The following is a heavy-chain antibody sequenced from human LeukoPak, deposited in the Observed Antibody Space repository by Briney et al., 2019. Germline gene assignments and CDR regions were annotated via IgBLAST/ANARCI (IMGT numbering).Heavy chain of an antibody. J-gene: IGHJ4*02. V-gene: IGHV4-34*01. CDR1: GVSFNDYS. CDR2: INHSGYT. Sequence: SETLSLTCAVSGVSFNDYSWSWVRQTPGKGLEWIGEINHSGYTNDSPSLKSRVALSIDTSRKQFSLNLRSVTVADTGIYYCTRMTTGHDYWGQGTLVTVSS. CDR3: TRMTTGHDY. D-gene: IGHD4-17*01.